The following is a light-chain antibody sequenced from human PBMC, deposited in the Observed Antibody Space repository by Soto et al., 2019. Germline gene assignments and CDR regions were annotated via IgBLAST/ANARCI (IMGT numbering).Light chain of an antibody. V-gene: IGKV3-11*01. Sequence: EIVLTQSPASLSLSPGERATLSCRASQSVDSYLVWYQQKPGQAHRLLIFGAYNRATGIQARFSGSGSGTDFTLTINSLEPDEFAVYYCQQRDSWPITFGQGTRLEIK. CDR3: QQRDSWPIT. CDR1: QSVDSY. CDR2: GAY. J-gene: IGKJ5*01.